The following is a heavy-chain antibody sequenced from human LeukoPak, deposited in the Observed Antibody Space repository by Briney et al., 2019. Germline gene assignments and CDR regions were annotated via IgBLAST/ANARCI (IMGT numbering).Heavy chain of an antibody. V-gene: IGHV3-7*01. J-gene: IGHJ4*02. CDR2: IKRDERET. Sequence: QPGGSLRLSCSASGFTFNTYWMNWVRQAPGKGLEWVANIKRDERETYYVDSVKGRFTISRDNAKNSLSLQMNSLRAEDTAVYYCARGGGNFDYWGQGTLVTVSS. D-gene: IGHD2/OR15-2a*01. CDR1: GFTFNTYW. CDR3: ARGGGNFDY.